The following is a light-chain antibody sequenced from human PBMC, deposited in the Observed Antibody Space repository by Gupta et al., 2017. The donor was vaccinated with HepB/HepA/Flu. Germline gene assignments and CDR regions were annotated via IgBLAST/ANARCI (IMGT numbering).Light chain of an antibody. CDR2: EVS. CDR3: SSYAGSNNLGV. CDR1: SSDVGGYNY. J-gene: IGLJ2*01. Sequence: QSALTQPPSASGSPGQSVPISCTRTSSDVGGYNYVSWYQQHPGNAPKLMIYEVSKRPSGVPDRFSGSKSGNTASLTVSGLQAEDEADYYCSSYAGSNNLGVFGGGTKLTVL. V-gene: IGLV2-8*01.